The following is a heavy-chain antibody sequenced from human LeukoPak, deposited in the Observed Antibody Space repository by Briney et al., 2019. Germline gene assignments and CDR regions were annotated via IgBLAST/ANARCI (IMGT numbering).Heavy chain of an antibody. CDR3: ARDLSSYGMDV. V-gene: IGHV3-13*01. CDR1: GFTFSSYD. CDR2: IGTAGDT. Sequence: GGSLRLSCAASGFTFSSYDMHWVRQATGKGLEWVSAIGTAGDTYYPGSVKGRFTISRENAKNSLYLQMNSLRAEDTAVYYCARDLSSYGMDVWGQGTTVTVSS. D-gene: IGHD6-6*01. J-gene: IGHJ6*02.